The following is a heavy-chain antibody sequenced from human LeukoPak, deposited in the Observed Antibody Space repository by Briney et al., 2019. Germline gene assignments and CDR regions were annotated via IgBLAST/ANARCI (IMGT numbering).Heavy chain of an antibody. CDR3: AGENGSGYNQNCFNP. Sequence: SETLSLTCAVSGGSISSGGYSWSWIRQPPGKGLEWIGYIYHSGSTYYNPSLKSRVTISVDRSKNQFSLKLSSVTAADTAVYYCAGENGSGYNQNCFNPGGQETLSTVSS. V-gene: IGHV4-30-2*01. D-gene: IGHD3-22*01. J-gene: IGHJ5*02. CDR2: IYHSGST. CDR1: GGSISSGGYS.